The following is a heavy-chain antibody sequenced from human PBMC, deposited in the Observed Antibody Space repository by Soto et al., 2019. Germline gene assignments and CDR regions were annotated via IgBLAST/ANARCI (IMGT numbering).Heavy chain of an antibody. D-gene: IGHD3-16*01. Sequence: ASVKLSCKASGYTFSSYGISWVRQAPGQGLEWMGWIDTYNGKTYYAQNLQGRVTMTTDTSTSTAYMELRSLRSDDTAVYYCARGITFGGVLNGIDVWGQGTTVTVSS. CDR3: ARGITFGGVLNGIDV. CDR1: GYTFSSYG. J-gene: IGHJ6*02. V-gene: IGHV1-18*01. CDR2: IDTYNGKT.